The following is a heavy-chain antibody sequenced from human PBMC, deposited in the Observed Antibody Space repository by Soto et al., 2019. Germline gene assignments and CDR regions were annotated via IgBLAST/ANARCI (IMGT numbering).Heavy chain of an antibody. J-gene: IGHJ4*02. CDR1: GFTSSSYG. CDR2: ISYDGSNK. D-gene: IGHD4-17*01. Sequence: PGGSLRLSCAASGFTSSSYGMHWVRQAPGKGLEWVAVISYDGSNKYYADSVKGRFTISRDNSKNTLYLQMNSLRAEDTAVYYCAKVPDYGDYDGYFDYWGQGTLVTVS. CDR3: AKVPDYGDYDGYFDY. V-gene: IGHV3-30*18.